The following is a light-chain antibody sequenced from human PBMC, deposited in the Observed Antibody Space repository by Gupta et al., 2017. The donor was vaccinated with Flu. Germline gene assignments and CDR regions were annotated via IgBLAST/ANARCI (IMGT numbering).Light chain of an antibody. J-gene: IGKJ1*01. CDR1: QSLLYSDGKTY. CDR3: RQNIHLPWT. CDR2: EVS. Sequence: DVLMTQTPLSLSVIPGQPASMSCKSSQSLLYSDGKTYLYWYVQRPGQPPQPMIYEVSNRFSGVSDRFSGSGSGTHFTLKISRVEAEDVGVYYCRQNIHLPWTFGRWTKVEIK. V-gene: IGKV2D-29*01.